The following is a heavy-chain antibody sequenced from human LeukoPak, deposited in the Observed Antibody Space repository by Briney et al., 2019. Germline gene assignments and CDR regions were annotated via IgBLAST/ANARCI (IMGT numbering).Heavy chain of an antibody. V-gene: IGHV3-48*03. Sequence: PGGSLRLSCAASGFIFSTYEMNWVRQAPGKGLEWLSYISYSGRSIYYADSVKGRFTISRDNAKNSLYLQMNSLRAEDTAVYYCKGTYCSSTSCYIDYWGQGTLVTVSS. CDR1: GFIFSTYE. D-gene: IGHD2-2*01. CDR3: KGTYCSSTSCYIDY. CDR2: ISYSGRSI. J-gene: IGHJ4*02.